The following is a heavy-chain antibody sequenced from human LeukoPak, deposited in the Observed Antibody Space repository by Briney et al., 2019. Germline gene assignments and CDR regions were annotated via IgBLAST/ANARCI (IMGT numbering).Heavy chain of an antibody. CDR2: IRGSGDYI. CDR1: GFTFSSHA. D-gene: IGHD6-13*01. CDR3: AKGDRIAAAGTVMDY. V-gene: IGHV3-23*01. Sequence: PGGSLRLSCAASGFTFSSHAMNWVRQAPGKGLEWVSVIRGSGDYIYYADSVKGRFTISRDNSKNTLYLQMNSLSAEDTAVYYCAKGDRIAAAGTVMDYWDQGTLVTVSS. J-gene: IGHJ4*02.